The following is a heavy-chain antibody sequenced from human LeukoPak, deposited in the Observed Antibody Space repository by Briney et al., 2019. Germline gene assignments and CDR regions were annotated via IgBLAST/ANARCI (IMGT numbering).Heavy chain of an antibody. D-gene: IGHD1-26*01. CDR2: LHPAGTA. V-gene: IGHV4-38-2*02. CDR1: GFSIRSGYY. CDR3: AREAERRIVN. J-gene: IGHJ4*02. Sequence: SETLSLTCVVSGFSIRSGYYWGWIRQPPGKGLEWIGNLHPAGTAFYNSSLESRVAMSIDTSKNQFSLKLSSVTAADTAVYYCAREAERRIVNWGQGNPVTVSS.